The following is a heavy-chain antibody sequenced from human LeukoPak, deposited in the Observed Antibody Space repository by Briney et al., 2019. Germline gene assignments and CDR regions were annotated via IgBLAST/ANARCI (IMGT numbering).Heavy chain of an antibody. J-gene: IGHJ4*02. CDR1: GVSVSSYY. Sequence: SETLSLTCTVSGVSVSSYYWSWIRQPPGKGLEWIGYIYYSGSTNYNPSLKSRVTISVDTSKNHFSLKLSSLTAADTAVYYCASLMTTVTGGYFDYWGQGTLVTVSS. CDR2: IYYSGST. CDR3: ASLMTTVTGGYFDY. V-gene: IGHV4-59*08. D-gene: IGHD4-17*01.